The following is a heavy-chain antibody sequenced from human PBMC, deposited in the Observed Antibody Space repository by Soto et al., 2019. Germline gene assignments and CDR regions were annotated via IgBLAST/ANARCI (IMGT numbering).Heavy chain of an antibody. Sequence: ASVKVSCKASGYTFTSYYMHWVRQAPGQGLEWMGIINPSGGSTSYAQKFQGRVTMTRDTSTSTVHMELSSLRSEDTAVYYCAREVLEQQLVHLNWFDPWGQGTLVTVSS. CDR3: AREVLEQQLVHLNWFDP. CDR1: GYTFTSYY. J-gene: IGHJ5*02. CDR2: INPSGGST. D-gene: IGHD6-13*01. V-gene: IGHV1-46*01.